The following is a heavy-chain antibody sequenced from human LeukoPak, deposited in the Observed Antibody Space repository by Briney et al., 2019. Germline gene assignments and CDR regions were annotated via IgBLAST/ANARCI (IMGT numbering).Heavy chain of an antibody. Sequence: SETLSLTCTVSGGSISSYFWIWIRQPPGKGLEWIGYIYYSGNTNSNPSLKSRVTISLDTSKNQFSLKLSSVTAADTAVYYCARVGSAGWYYGMDVWGQGTTVTVSS. CDR3: ARVGSAGWYYGMDV. D-gene: IGHD1-26*01. J-gene: IGHJ6*02. CDR1: GGSISSYF. CDR2: IYYSGNT. V-gene: IGHV4-59*01.